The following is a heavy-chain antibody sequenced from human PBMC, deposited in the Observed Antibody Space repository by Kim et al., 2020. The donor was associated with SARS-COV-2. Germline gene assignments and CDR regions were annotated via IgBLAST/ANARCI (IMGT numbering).Heavy chain of an antibody. CDR1: GGSISSSSYY. CDR3: ARAVEGCSSTSCYPYYFDY. J-gene: IGHJ4*02. Sequence: SETLSLTCTVSGGSISSSSYYWAWIRQPPGKGLEWIGSIYYSGSTYYNPSLKSRVTVSVDTSKNQFSLKLSSVTAADTAVYYCARAVEGCSSTSCYPYYFDYWGQGTLVTVSS. D-gene: IGHD2-2*01. CDR2: IYYSGST. V-gene: IGHV4-39*07.